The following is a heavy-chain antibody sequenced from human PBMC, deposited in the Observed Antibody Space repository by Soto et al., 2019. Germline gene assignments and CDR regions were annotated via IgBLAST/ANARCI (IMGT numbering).Heavy chain of an antibody. D-gene: IGHD4-17*01. CDR1: GLTFNYFW. CDR2: IHSDGSST. Sequence: GGSLRHSCTASGLTFNYFWMHWVRQAPGKGLVWVSRIHSDGSSTTYADSVKGRFTISRDDAKNTLYLQMNSLRAEDTAIYYCARGNYGGFDYWGQGTLVTVSS. CDR3: ARGNYGGFDY. J-gene: IGHJ4*02. V-gene: IGHV3-74*01.